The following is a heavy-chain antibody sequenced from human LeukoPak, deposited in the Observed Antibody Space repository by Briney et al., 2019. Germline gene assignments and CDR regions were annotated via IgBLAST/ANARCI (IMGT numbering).Heavy chain of an antibody. V-gene: IGHV4-4*02. Sequence: PSGTLSLNCAVSGGSITSSHWWTWIRQPPGKGLEWVGEIHHSETASYNSSLKSRVTISVDKSKNQFSLKLTSVTAADTAVYYCARRSYGDYIPHFDYWGQGTLVTVSS. CDR1: GGSITSSHW. CDR3: ARRSYGDYIPHFDY. D-gene: IGHD4-17*01. J-gene: IGHJ4*02. CDR2: IHHSETA.